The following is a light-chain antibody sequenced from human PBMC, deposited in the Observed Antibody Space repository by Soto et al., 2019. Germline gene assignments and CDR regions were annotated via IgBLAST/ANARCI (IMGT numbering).Light chain of an antibody. V-gene: IGLV2-14*01. CDR3: NSYTIASTRV. CDR1: SYDVGAYNY. Sequence: QSALTQPASVSGSPGQSITISCTGTSYDVGAYNYVSWYQQHPVKAPKLMISEVSNRPSGISNRFSGSKSGNTASLTISGLQAEDEADYYCNSYTIASTRVFGGGTKLTVL. CDR2: EVS. J-gene: IGLJ3*02.